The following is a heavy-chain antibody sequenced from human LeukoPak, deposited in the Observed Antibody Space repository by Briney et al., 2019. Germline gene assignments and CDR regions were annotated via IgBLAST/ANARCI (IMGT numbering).Heavy chain of an antibody. Sequence: AGGSLRLSCAASGFTFSSYSMNWVRQAPGKGLVWVSRIKSDGSSASYADSVKGRFTISRDNAKNTLYLQMNSLRAEDTAVYYCARGPRSGPDYWGQGTLVTVSS. CDR2: IKSDGSSA. D-gene: IGHD6-19*01. CDR3: ARGPRSGPDY. J-gene: IGHJ4*02. CDR1: GFTFSSYS. V-gene: IGHV3-74*01.